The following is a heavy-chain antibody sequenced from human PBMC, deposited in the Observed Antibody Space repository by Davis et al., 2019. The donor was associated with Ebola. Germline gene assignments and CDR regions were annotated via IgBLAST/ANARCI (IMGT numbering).Heavy chain of an antibody. CDR3: ARDPIIAHIVPSYGMDV. CDR1: GFTFKDYG. D-gene: IGHD3-16*02. V-gene: IGHV3-33*01. Sequence: GESLKISCAASGFTFKDYGMHWVRQVPGEGLEWLAVVWYDGDKTDYADSVKGRFTISRDNSEKTVSLQMNSLRAEDTAVYYCARDPIIAHIVPSYGMDVWGPGTTVTVSS. J-gene: IGHJ6*02. CDR2: VWYDGDKT.